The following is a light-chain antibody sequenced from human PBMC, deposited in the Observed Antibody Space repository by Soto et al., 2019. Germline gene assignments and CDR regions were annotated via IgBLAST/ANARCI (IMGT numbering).Light chain of an antibody. CDR2: DVS. J-gene: IGLJ2*01. CDR1: SSDVGGYNS. V-gene: IGLV2-14*01. CDR3: SSYTSSSTPWV. Sequence: QSALTQPASVSGSPGQSITISCTGTSSDVGGYNSVSWYQQQPGKAPKLMIYDVSNRPSGVSSRFSGSKSGNTASLTISGLQAEDEADYYCSSYTSSSTPWVFGGGTKLTVL.